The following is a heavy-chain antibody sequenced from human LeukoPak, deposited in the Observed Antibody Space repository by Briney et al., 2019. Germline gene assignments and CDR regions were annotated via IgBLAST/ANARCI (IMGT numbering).Heavy chain of an antibody. CDR1: GDSISSYY. D-gene: IGHD3-22*01. CDR2: IYYSGST. J-gene: IGHJ4*02. CDR3: ARSHMYYYDSSGYTFDY. Sequence: SETLSLTCTVSGDSISSYYGSWTRHPPGKGLEWIGYIYYSGSTNYNPSLKSRVTISVDTSKNQFSLKLSSVTAADTAVYYCARSHMYYYDSSGYTFDYWGQRTLVTVSS. V-gene: IGHV4-59*01.